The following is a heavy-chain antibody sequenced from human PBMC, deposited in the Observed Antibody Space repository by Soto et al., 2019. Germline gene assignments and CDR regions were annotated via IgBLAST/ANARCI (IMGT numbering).Heavy chain of an antibody. J-gene: IGHJ3*02. CDR1: GFAFSSYG. Sequence: GGSLRLSCAASGFAFSSYGMHWVRQAPGQGLEWVAAIWYDGSNENYADSVKGRFTISRDNSKNTLYLQMNSLSVEDTAVYYCARGSSGSGGAFDIWGQGTMVTVSS. CDR3: ARGSSGSGGAFDI. D-gene: IGHD1-26*01. CDR2: IWYDGSNE. V-gene: IGHV3-33*01.